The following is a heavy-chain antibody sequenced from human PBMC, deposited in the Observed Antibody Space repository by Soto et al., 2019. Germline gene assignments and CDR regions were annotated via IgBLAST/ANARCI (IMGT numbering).Heavy chain of an antibody. CDR1: GGSISSGGYY. J-gene: IGHJ3*02. CDR2: IDYSGST. D-gene: IGHD3-3*01. Sequence: SETLSLTCTVSGGSISSGGYYWSLIRQHPGKGLEWIGYIDYSGSTYYNPSLKSRVTISVDTSKNQFSLKLSSVTAADTAVYYCARLTIFGVVIPRGRAFDIWGQGTMVTVSS. V-gene: IGHV4-31*03. CDR3: ARLTIFGVVIPRGRAFDI.